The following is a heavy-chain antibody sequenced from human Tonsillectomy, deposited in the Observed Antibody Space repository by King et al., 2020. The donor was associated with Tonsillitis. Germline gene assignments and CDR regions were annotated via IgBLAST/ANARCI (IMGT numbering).Heavy chain of an antibody. D-gene: IGHD2-21*02. CDR3: TRILHWGGDCYYAWFDY. Sequence: EVQLVESGGGLVQPGRSLRLSCTTSGFTFGDYAMSWFRQAPGKGLEWVGFIRSKPYGGTTEYAASVKGRFTISSDDSKSIAYLQMNSLKTEDTAVYYCTRILHWGGDCYYAWFDYWGQGTLVTVSS. J-gene: IGHJ4*02. V-gene: IGHV3-49*03. CDR1: GFTFGDYA. CDR2: IRSKPYGGTT.